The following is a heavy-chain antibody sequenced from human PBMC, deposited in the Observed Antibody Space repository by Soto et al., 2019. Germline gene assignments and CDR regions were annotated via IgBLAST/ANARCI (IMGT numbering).Heavy chain of an antibody. Sequence: ASVKVSCKASGYTFTGYYMHWVRQAPGQGLEWMGWINPNSGGTNYAQKFQGWVTMTRDTSISTAYMELSRLRSDDTAVYYCARDPLPTAGSGSSHSNWFDPWGQGTLVTVSS. D-gene: IGHD3-10*01. CDR1: GYTFTGYY. CDR2: INPNSGGT. J-gene: IGHJ5*02. CDR3: ARDPLPTAGSGSSHSNWFDP. V-gene: IGHV1-2*04.